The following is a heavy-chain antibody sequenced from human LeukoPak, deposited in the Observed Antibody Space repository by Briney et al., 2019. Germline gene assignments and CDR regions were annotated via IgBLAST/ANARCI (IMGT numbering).Heavy chain of an antibody. CDR2: INHSGST. D-gene: IGHD3-9*01. CDR1: GGSFSGYY. CDR3: ARSRARLVSPHERSYYFDY. Sequence: MPSETLSLTCAVYGGSFSGYYWSWIRQPPGKGLEWIGEINHSGSTNYNPSLKSRVTISMDTSKNQFSLKLSSVTAADTAVYYCARSRARLVSPHERSYYFDYWGQGTLVTVSS. J-gene: IGHJ4*02. V-gene: IGHV4-34*01.